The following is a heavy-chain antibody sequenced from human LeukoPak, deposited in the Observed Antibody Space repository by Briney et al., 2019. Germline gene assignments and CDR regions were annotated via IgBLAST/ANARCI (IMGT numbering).Heavy chain of an antibody. CDR2: IYYSGST. CDR1: GGSISSYY. V-gene: IGHV4-59*01. J-gene: IGHJ4*02. Sequence: SETLSLTRTVSGGSISSYYWSWIRQPPGKGLEWIGYIYYSGSTNYNPSLKSRVTISVDTSKNQFSLKLSSVTAADTAVYYCARHPRVGATWSYWGQGTLVTVSS. D-gene: IGHD1-26*01. CDR3: ARHPRVGATWSY.